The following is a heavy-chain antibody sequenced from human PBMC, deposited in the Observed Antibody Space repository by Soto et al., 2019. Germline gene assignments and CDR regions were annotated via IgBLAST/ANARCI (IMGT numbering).Heavy chain of an antibody. J-gene: IGHJ5*02. Sequence: SETLSLTCTVSGGSISSGDYYWSWIRQPPGKGLEWIGYIYYSGSTYYNPSLKSRVTISVDTSKNQFSLKLSSVTAADTAVYYCTRDRVTTRLGRSNWFDPWGQGTLVTVSS. D-gene: IGHD4-4*01. CDR2: IYYSGST. CDR3: TRDRVTTRLGRSNWFDP. CDR1: GGSISSGDYY. V-gene: IGHV4-30-4*01.